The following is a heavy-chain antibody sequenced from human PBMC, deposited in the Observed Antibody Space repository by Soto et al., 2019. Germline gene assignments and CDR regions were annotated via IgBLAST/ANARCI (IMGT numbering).Heavy chain of an antibody. V-gene: IGHV4-39*01. D-gene: IGHD6-19*01. CDR1: GGSISSSSYY. J-gene: IGHJ1*01. CDR2: IYYSGST. Sequence: SETLSLTCTVSGGSISSSSYYWGWIRQPPGKGLEWIGSIYYSGSTYYNPSLKSRVTISVDTSKNQFSLKLSSVTAADTAVYYCARQTAVAETEYFQPWGQGTMVTVSS. CDR3: ARQTAVAETEYFQP.